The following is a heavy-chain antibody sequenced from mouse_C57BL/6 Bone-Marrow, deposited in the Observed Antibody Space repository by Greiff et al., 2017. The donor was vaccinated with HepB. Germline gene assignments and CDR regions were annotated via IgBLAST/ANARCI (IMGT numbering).Heavy chain of an antibody. J-gene: IGHJ3*01. Sequence: EVHLVESGGGLVKPGGSLKLSCAASGFTFSSYTMSWVRQTPEKRLEWVATISGGGGNTYYPDSVKGRFTISRDNAKNTLYLQMSSLRSEDTALYYCARQEYYYGSSYPFAYWGQGTLVTVSA. CDR3: ARQEYYYGSSYPFAY. V-gene: IGHV5-9*01. CDR1: GFTFSSYT. CDR2: ISGGGGNT. D-gene: IGHD1-1*01.